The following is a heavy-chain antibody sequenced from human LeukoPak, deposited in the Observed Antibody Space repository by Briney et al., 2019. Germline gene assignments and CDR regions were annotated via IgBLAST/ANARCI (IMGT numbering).Heavy chain of an antibody. CDR1: GFTFSSSA. J-gene: IGHJ4*02. CDR2: ISNNGGYT. V-gene: IGHV3-23*01. D-gene: IGHD2-2*01. CDR3: ARDYCSSTSCLFDY. Sequence: PGGSLRLSCAASGFTFSSSAMSWVRQAPGKGLEWVSAISNNGGYTYYADSVQGRFTISRDNSKNTLYLQMNSLRAEDTAVYYCARDYCSSTSCLFDYWGQGTLVTVSS.